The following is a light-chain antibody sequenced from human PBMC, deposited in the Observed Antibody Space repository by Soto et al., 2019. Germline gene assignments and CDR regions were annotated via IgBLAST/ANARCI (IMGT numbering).Light chain of an antibody. CDR1: QSVSSN. J-gene: IGKJ2*01. CDR2: GAS. CDR3: QQYNNWPYT. V-gene: IGKV3-15*01. Sequence: EIVMTQSPATLSVSPGERATLSCRASQSVSSNLAWYQQKPGQAPRLLIYGASTRATGIPARFSGSGSGTEFTLTIRSLQSEDFAVYYCQQYNNWPYTFGQGTKLESK.